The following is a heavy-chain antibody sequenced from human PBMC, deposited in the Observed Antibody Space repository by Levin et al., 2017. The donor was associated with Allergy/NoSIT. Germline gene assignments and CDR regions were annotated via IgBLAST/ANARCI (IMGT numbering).Heavy chain of an antibody. V-gene: IGHV3-23*01. Sequence: AGGSLRLSCAASGFTFSSYAMSWVRQAPGKGLEWVSAISGSGGSTYYADSVKGRFTISRDNSKNTLYLQMNSLRAEDTAVYYCAKDGNIWFGAHDAFDIWGQGTMVTVSS. D-gene: IGHD3-10*01. CDR1: GFTFSSYA. CDR2: ISGSGGST. J-gene: IGHJ3*02. CDR3: AKDGNIWFGAHDAFDI.